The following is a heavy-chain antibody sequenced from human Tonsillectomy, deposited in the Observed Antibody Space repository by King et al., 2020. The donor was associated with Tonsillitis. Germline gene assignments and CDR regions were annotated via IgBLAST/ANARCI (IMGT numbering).Heavy chain of an antibody. J-gene: IGHJ4*02. CDR1: GFTFSRYW. CDR3: AREYQVQFYVDLDY. V-gene: IGHV3-74*01. Sequence: EVQLVESGGGLVQPGGTLRLSCAASGFTFSRYWLHWVRHAPGKGLVWVSRFNSDGRCTSYADSVKGRFTISRDNAKNKLYLQMHSLRAEDTAVYYCAREYQVQFYVDLDYWGQGTLVTVSS. D-gene: IGHD4-17*01. CDR2: FNSDGRCT.